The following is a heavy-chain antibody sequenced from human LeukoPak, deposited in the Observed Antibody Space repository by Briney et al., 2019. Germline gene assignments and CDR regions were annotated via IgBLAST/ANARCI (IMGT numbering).Heavy chain of an antibody. D-gene: IGHD5-12*01. CDR1: GYTFTGFY. CDR3: VREEGYHFLASFGP. CDR2: INPDSGVT. Sequence: GASVKVSCKASGYTFTGFYMHWLRQAPGQGLEWVGWINPDSGVTNYAQKFRGRVTLTGDTSISTAYMELNRLDSDDTGVYYCVREEGYHFLASFGPWGQGTLVTVSS. V-gene: IGHV1-2*02. J-gene: IGHJ5*02.